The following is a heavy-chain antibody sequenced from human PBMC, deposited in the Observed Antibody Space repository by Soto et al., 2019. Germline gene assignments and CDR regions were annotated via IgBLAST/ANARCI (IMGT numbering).Heavy chain of an antibody. Sequence: SETLSLTCTVSGDSISSYFWSWSRQPPGKGLEWIGYVYSTEITNYNPSLKSRVAMSIDTSKNQFSLKVRSVTAADTAVYYCASGSEAWFAHCGQGTPVTVSS. V-gene: IGHV4-59*01. J-gene: IGHJ5*02. CDR2: VYSTEIT. CDR1: GDSISSYF. CDR3: ASGSEAWFAH. D-gene: IGHD6-25*01.